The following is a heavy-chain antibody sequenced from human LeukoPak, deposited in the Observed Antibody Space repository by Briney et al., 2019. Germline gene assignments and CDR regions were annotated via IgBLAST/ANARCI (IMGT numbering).Heavy chain of an antibody. CDR2: INSSSSTI. CDR1: GFTFSSYS. J-gene: IGHJ5*02. V-gene: IGHV3-48*02. Sequence: GGSLRLSCAASGFTFSSYSMNWVRQAPGKGLEWVSYINSSSSTIYYADSVKGRFTISRDNAKNSLYLQMNSLRDEDTAVYYCARGVRSNSCRYFDYDRWGTGTLV. CDR3: ARGVRSNSCRYFDYDR. D-gene: IGHD2-2*01.